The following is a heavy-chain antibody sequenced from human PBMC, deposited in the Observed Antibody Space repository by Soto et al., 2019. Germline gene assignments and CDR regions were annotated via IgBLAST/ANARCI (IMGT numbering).Heavy chain of an antibody. CDR1: GFIFSNYA. V-gene: IGHV3-23*01. CDR3: TKGGIPRRYNIPKVDFDY. Sequence: EVHLLESGGDLVQRGGSLRLYCAASGFIFSNYAMSWVRQAPGKGLEWVSAISGSGATTYYPDSVKGRFTISRDNSKNTLYLQMNTLRAEDTAVYYCTKGGIPRRYNIPKVDFDYWGQGSLVTVSS. J-gene: IGHJ4*02. D-gene: IGHD1-1*01. CDR2: ISGSGATT.